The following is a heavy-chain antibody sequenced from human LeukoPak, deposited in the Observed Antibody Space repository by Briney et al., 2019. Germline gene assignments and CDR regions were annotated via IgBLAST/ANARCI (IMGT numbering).Heavy chain of an antibody. J-gene: IGHJ5*02. CDR2: INHSGST. CDR1: GGSISSGGYS. CDR3: AREGITGTTSDWFDP. V-gene: IGHV4-30-2*01. Sequence: SETLSLTCAVSGGSISSGGYSWSWIRQPPGKGLEWIGYINHSGSTNYNPSLKSRVTISVDTSKNQFSLKLSSVTAADTAVYYCAREGITGTTSDWFDPWGQGTLVTVSS. D-gene: IGHD1-7*01.